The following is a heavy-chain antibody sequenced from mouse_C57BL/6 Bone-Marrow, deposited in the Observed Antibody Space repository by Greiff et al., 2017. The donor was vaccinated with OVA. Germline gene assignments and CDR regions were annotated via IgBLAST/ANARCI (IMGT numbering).Heavy chain of an antibody. CDR2: ILPGSGST. V-gene: IGHV1-9*01. Sequence: VKLMESGAELMKPGASVKLSCKATGYTFTGYWIAWVKQRPGHGLAWIGEILPGSGSTNYNEQFKGKATFTADTSSNTAYMQLSSLTTEDSAIYYCARGEYDYDGYFDYWGQGTTLTVSS. D-gene: IGHD2-4*01. CDR3: ARGEYDYDGYFDY. J-gene: IGHJ2*01. CDR1: GYTFTGYW.